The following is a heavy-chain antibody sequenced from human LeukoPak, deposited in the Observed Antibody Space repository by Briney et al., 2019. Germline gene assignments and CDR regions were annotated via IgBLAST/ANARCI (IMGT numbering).Heavy chain of an antibody. J-gene: IGHJ3*02. V-gene: IGHV1-2*02. CDR2: INPNSGGT. CDR3: ARQSIVPAAIDAFDI. Sequence: ASVKVSCKASGYTFTGYYMHWVRQAPGQGLEWMGWINPNSGGTNYAQKFQGRVTMTRDTSISTAYMELSRLRSGDTAVYYCARQSIVPAAIDAFDIWGQGTMVTVSS. D-gene: IGHD2-2*02. CDR1: GYTFTGYY.